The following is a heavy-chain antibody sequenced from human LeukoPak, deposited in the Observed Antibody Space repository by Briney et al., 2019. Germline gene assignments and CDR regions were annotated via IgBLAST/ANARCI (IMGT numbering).Heavy chain of an antibody. CDR2: MNPNSGNT. D-gene: IGHD5-24*01. CDR3: ARGARDGYNYDLDY. CDR1: GYTFTSYD. J-gene: IGHJ4*02. V-gene: IGHV1-8*01. Sequence: ASVKVSCKASGYTFTSYDIHWVRQATGQGLEWMGWMNPNSGNTGYAQKFQGRVTMTRNTSISTAYMELSSLRSEDTAVYYCARGARDGYNYDLDYWGQGTLVTVSS.